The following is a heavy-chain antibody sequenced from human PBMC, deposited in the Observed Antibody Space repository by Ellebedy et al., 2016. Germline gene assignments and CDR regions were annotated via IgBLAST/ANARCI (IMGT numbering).Heavy chain of an antibody. D-gene: IGHD2-2*01. CDR1: GGTFSSYA. CDR2: IIPILGIA. J-gene: IGHJ3*02. V-gene: IGHV1-69*04. Sequence: SVKVSXXASGGTFSSYAISWVRQAPGQGLEWMGRIIPILGIANYAQKFQGRVTITADKSTSTAYMELSSLRSEDTAVYYCAREAYCSSTSCSAFSDAFDIWGQGTMVTVSS. CDR3: AREAYCSSTSCSAFSDAFDI.